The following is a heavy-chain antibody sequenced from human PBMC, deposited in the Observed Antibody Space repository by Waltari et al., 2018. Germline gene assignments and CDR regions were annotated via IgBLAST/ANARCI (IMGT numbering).Heavy chain of an antibody. V-gene: IGHV4-59*01. CDR2: ISYSGDT. CDR3: ARATVFGVVTDTFDI. Sequence: VQLQESGPGLVKPSETLSLTCAVSVAPIRGSHWTWIRQPPGGGLEWIGHISYSGDTAYGPSLRSRVTISVDTSKNHFSLKLTSVTAADTAVYYCARATVFGVVTDTFDIWSQGTMVTVSS. D-gene: IGHD3-3*01. J-gene: IGHJ3*02. CDR1: VAPIRGSH.